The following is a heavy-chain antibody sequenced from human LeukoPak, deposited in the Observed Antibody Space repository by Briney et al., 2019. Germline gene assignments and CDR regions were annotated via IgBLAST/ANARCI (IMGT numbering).Heavy chain of an antibody. D-gene: IGHD3-3*01. CDR2: IYYTGRA. CDR3: ARGDFWSGAPTD. Sequence: PSETLSLTCTVSGGSISRYYWSWIRQPPGTGLEWIGYIYYTGRADYNPSLKSRVSMSVDTSKNQFSLRVNSMTAADTAVYYCARGDFWSGAPTDWGQGTLVTVSS. CDR1: GGSISRYY. J-gene: IGHJ4*02. V-gene: IGHV4-59*01.